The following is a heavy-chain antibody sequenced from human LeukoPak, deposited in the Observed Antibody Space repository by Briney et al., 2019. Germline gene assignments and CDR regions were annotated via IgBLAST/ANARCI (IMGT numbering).Heavy chain of an antibody. D-gene: IGHD3-22*01. CDR2: ISGSGGST. V-gene: IGHV3-23*01. CDR1: GFTFSSYA. Sequence: GGSLRLSCAASGFTFSSYAMSWVRRAPGKGLEWVSAISGSGGSTYYADSVKGRFTISRDNSKNTLYLQMNSLRAEDTAVYYCAKASSLDMSRYYYDSSGYYYWGQGTLVTVSS. J-gene: IGHJ4*02. CDR3: AKASSLDMSRYYYDSSGYYY.